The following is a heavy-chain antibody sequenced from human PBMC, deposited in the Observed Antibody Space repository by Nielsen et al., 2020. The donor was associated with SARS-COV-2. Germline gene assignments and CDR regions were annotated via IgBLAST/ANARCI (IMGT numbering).Heavy chain of an antibody. J-gene: IGHJ4*02. V-gene: IGHV3-30*18. Sequence: GESLKISCAASGFSFSRFAIHWVRQVPGKGLEWVAVISPDGSETHYADSVKGRLTISRANSMNTAYLQTNSLRLEDTGLYYCVKARGKVIAMAGVGSPNFDQWGQGTLVTVSS. CDR3: VKARGKVIAMAGVGSPNFDQ. CDR2: ISPDGSET. CDR1: GFSFSRFA. D-gene: IGHD6-19*01.